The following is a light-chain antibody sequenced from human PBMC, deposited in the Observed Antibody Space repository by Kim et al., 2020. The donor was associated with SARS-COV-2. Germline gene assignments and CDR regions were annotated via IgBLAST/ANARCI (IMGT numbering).Light chain of an antibody. J-gene: IGKJ5*01. CDR2: GAS. CDR1: QSVSSSY. V-gene: IGKV3-20*01. Sequence: SPGGRAILSCRASQSVSSSYLACYQHKPGQSPRLLIHGASSRATGVPDRFRGGGSGTDFTLTITRLEPEDFAVYYCQQYGRSPTTFGQGTRLEIK. CDR3: QQYGRSPTT.